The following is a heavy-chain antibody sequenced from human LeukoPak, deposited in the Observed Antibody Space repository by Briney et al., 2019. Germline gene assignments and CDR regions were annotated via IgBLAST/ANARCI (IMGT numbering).Heavy chain of an antibody. D-gene: IGHD6-13*01. CDR1: GDITHY. CDR2: IYFSGST. Sequence: SETLSLTCTVSGDITHYWGWIRQPPGKGLECIGSIYFSGSTYYNPSLRSRVTISLDTSKNQFSLKLSSVTAADTAVYYCARMAAAAAYFDYWGQGTLVTVSS. J-gene: IGHJ4*02. V-gene: IGHV4-39*01. CDR3: ARMAAAAAYFDY.